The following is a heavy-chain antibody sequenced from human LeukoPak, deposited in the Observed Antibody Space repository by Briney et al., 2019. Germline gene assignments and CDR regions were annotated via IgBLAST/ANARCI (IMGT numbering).Heavy chain of an antibody. D-gene: IGHD2-2*01. CDR3: ARGCSSTSRYFAVGNY. CDR1: GYTFTGYY. Sequence: ASVKVSCKASGYTFTGYYIHWARQAPGQGLEWMGWINPNSGGTNYAQNFQGRVTMTRDTSISTAYMELSRLRSDDTAVYYCARGCSSTSRYFAVGNYWGQGTLVTVSS. V-gene: IGHV1-2*02. CDR2: INPNSGGT. J-gene: IGHJ4*02.